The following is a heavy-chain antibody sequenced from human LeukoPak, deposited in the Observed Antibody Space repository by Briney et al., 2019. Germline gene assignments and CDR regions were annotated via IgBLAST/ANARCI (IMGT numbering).Heavy chain of an antibody. Sequence: GGSLRLSCAPSGFPVNKYELQWVRQAPGKGLEWVSYIDTGGTPTNYEDSVWGRFTLSRDNAKNSVHLQMNSLRDEDTAVYYCVRGRLLRSNKYFEYWGQGALVTVSS. V-gene: IGHV3-48*03. CDR1: GFPVNKYE. J-gene: IGHJ4*02. CDR3: VRGRLLRSNKYFEY. D-gene: IGHD2-21*02. CDR2: IDTGGTPT.